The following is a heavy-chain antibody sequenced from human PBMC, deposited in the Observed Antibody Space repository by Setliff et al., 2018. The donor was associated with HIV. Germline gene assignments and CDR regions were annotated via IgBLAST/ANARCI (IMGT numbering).Heavy chain of an antibody. J-gene: IGHJ4*02. CDR2: FDPEDGET. Sequence: ASVKVSCKVSGYTLTELSRHWVRQAPGKGLEWMGGFDPEDGETIYAQKFQGRVTMTEDTSTDTAYMELSSLRSEDTAVYYCARDPSNTSGWLPYYDYWGQGTLVTVSS. V-gene: IGHV1-24*01. CDR1: GYTLTELS. D-gene: IGHD6-19*01. CDR3: ARDPSNTSGWLPYYDY.